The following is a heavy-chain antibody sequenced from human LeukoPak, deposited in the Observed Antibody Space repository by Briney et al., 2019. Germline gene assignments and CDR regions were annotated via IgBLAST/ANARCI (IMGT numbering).Heavy chain of an antibody. D-gene: IGHD3-22*01. CDR1: GGSISSGSYY. CDR3: ARTRRGYYDSSNDAFDI. Sequence: SETLSLTCTVSGGSISSGSYYWSWIRQPAGKGLEWIGRIYTSGSTNYNPSLKSRVTISVDTSKNQFSLKLSSVTAADTAVYYCARTRRGYYDSSNDAFDIWGQGTMVTVSS. J-gene: IGHJ3*02. CDR2: IYTSGST. V-gene: IGHV4-61*02.